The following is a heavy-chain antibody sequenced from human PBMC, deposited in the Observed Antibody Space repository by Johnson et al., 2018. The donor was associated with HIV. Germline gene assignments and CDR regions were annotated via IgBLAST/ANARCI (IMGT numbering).Heavy chain of an antibody. V-gene: IGHV3-74*01. J-gene: IGHJ3*02. CDR1: GFTFSDHW. CDR2: INGDGSRT. CDR3: AREGPSERAGFDI. Sequence: VQLVESGGGLVQPGGSLRLSCGVSGFTFSDHWMQWVRQAPGKGLVWVSRINGDGSRTSYADSVKGRFTIARDNAKNTLFLQMNSLRADDTAVDYCAREGPSERAGFDIWGQGTKVTVAS.